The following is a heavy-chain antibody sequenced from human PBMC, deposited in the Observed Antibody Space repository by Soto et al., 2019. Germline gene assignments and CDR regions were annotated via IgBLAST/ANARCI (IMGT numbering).Heavy chain of an antibody. Sequence: RASVKVSCKASGYTFINYDISWVRQATGQGLEWMGWMNPGSGKTGYANKFQGRVTMTRDASTSTAHLEPSSLTSEDTAVYYCARMASSGTLNWFDPWGQGTLVTVSS. CDR1: GYTFINYD. CDR2: MNPGSGKT. J-gene: IGHJ5*02. CDR3: ARMASSGTLNWFDP. V-gene: IGHV1-8*02.